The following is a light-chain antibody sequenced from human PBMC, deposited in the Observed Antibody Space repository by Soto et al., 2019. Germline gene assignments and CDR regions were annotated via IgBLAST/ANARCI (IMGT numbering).Light chain of an antibody. CDR3: GTWDSSLSAGGV. CDR1: SSNIGNNY. V-gene: IGLV1-51*02. Sequence: QSVLTQPPSVSAAPGQKVTISCSGSSSNIGNNYVSWYQQLPGTAPKLLIYENNKRPSEIPDRFSGSKSGTSATLCITGLQTGDEADYYCGTWDSSLSAGGVFGGGTKLTVL. CDR2: ENN. J-gene: IGLJ3*02.